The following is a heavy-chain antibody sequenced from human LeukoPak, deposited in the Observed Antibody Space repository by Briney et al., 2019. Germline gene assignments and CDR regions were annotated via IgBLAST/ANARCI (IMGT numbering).Heavy chain of an antibody. J-gene: IGHJ6*03. Sequence: SETLSLTCTVSGGSISSSSYYWGWIRQPPGKGLEWIGSIYYSGSTYYNPSLKSRVTISVDTSKNQFSLKLSSVTAADTAVYYCARSDYDSSGYSPYYYYYYMDVWSKGTTVTVSS. V-gene: IGHV4-39*01. CDR3: ARSDYDSSGYSPYYYYYYMDV. CDR1: GGSISSSSYY. D-gene: IGHD3-22*01. CDR2: IYYSGST.